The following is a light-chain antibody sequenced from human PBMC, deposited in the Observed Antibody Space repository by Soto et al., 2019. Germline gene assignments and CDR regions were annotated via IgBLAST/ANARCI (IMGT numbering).Light chain of an antibody. CDR3: SSYTSSSTYV. Sequence: QSALTQPASVSGSPGQSITISCTGTSSDVGSYNYVSWYQQHPGKAHKLMIYDVSNRPSGVSNRFSGSKSGNTASLTISGLQAEDEADYYCSSYTSSSTYVFGTGTKLTVL. J-gene: IGLJ1*01. CDR2: DVS. CDR1: SSDVGSYNY. V-gene: IGLV2-14*01.